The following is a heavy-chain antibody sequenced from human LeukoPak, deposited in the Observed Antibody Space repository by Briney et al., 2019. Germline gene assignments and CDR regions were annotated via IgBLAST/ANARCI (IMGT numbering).Heavy chain of an antibody. J-gene: IGHJ3*02. D-gene: IGHD6-13*01. V-gene: IGHV3-9*01. CDR2: ISWNSGSI. CDR3: AKDMSVISSWYGGAFDI. CDR1: GFTFDDYA. Sequence: GGSLRLSCAASGFTFDDYAVHWVRQAPGKGLEWVSGISWNSGSIGYADSVKGRFTISRDNAKNSLYLQMNSLRAEDTALYYCAKDMSVISSWYGGAFDIWGQGIMVTVSS.